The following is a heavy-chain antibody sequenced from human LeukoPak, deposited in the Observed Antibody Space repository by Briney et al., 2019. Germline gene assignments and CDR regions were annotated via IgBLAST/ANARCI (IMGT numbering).Heavy chain of an antibody. CDR2: IGGGHT. V-gene: IGHV3-23*01. D-gene: IGHD4-23*01. Sequence: GGSLRLSCAAAGFTISNYAMNWVRQAAGKGLEWVSAIGGGHTFYADSVKGRFTISGDNSKNSLYLQMNSLRAEDTAVYYCAGGPVWGQGTTVTVSS. CDR3: AGGPV. CDR1: GFTISNYA. J-gene: IGHJ6*02.